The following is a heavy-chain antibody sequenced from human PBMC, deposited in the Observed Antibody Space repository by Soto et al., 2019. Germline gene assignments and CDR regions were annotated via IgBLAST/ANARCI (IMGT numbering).Heavy chain of an antibody. Sequence: SETLSLTCTVIGGSVNSGSYPWSWIRQPPGKGLEWIGYIYHSGSTKYNPSLRGRVTISLDTSKNQFSLNLTSVTAADTAVYFCATTVPGAETNRAVWFDPWGHGTLVTVSS. J-gene: IGHJ5*02. V-gene: IGHV4-61*01. CDR3: ATTVPGAETNRAVWFDP. D-gene: IGHD6-19*01. CDR1: GGSVNSGSYP. CDR2: IYHSGST.